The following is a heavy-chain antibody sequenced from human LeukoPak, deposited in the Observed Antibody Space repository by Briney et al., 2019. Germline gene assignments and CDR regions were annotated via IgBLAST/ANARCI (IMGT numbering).Heavy chain of an antibody. D-gene: IGHD3-10*01. CDR1: GFTFSGYA. CDR2: ISGSGGRT. Sequence: PGGSLRLSCAASGFTFSGYAMSWVRQTPGKGLEWVSAISGSGGRTYYADSVRGRFTISRDNSKNTLYLQMNSLRAEDTAVYYCAKEFGGSGSYYRYWGQGTLVTVSS. V-gene: IGHV3-23*01. J-gene: IGHJ4*02. CDR3: AKEFGGSGSYYRY.